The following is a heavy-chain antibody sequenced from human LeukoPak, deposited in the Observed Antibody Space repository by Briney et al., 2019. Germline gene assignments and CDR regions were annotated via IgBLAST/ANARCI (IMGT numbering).Heavy chain of an antibody. CDR3: ARRTTIFGVVGYFDY. CDR1: GGSISSGGYY. V-gene: IGHV4-30-2*01. J-gene: IGHJ4*02. Sequence: PSETLSLTCTVSGGSISSGGYYWSWIRQPPGKGLEWIGYIYHSGSTYYNPSLKSRVTISVDTSKNQFSLKLSSVTAADTAVYYCARRTTIFGVVGYFDYWGQGTLVTVSS. CDR2: IYHSGST. D-gene: IGHD3-3*01.